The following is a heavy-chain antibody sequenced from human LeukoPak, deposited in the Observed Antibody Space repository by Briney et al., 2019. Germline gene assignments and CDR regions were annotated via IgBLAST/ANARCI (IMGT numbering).Heavy chain of an antibody. CDR3: AKGLGRWLQYFFDY. Sequence: QPGGSLRLSCAASGFTFSTYSMNWVRQAPAKGLEWVSAISGSGGSTYYADSVKGRFTISRDNSKNTLYLQMNSLRAEDTAVYYCAKGLGRWLQYFFDYWGQGTLVTVSS. D-gene: IGHD5-24*01. V-gene: IGHV3-23*01. J-gene: IGHJ4*02. CDR1: GFTFSTYS. CDR2: ISGSGGST.